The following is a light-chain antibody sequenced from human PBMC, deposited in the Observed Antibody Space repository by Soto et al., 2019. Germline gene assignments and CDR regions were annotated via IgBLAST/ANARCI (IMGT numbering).Light chain of an antibody. CDR3: SSYTSSGTRV. V-gene: IGLV2-14*01. CDR1: SSDVGGYNY. CDR2: DVN. Sequence: QSALTQPASVSGSPGQSITISCTGTSSDVGGYNYVSWYQQHPGKAPKLMIYDVNSRPSGVSNRFSGSKSGNTASLTISGLEAEDEADYYCSSYTSSGTRVFGGGTKLTVL. J-gene: IGLJ2*01.